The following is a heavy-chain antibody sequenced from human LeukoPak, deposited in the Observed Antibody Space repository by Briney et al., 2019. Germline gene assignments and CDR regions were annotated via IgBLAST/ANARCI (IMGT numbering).Heavy chain of an antibody. D-gene: IGHD4-17*01. CDR2: INHSGST. J-gene: IGHJ4*02. CDR3: ARASHDYGDYSHFDY. Sequence: SETLSLTCAVYGGSFSGYYWSWIRQPPGKGLEWIGEINHSGSTNYNPSLKSRVTISVDTSKNQFSLRLSSVTAADTAVYYCARASHDYGDYSHFDYWGQGTLVTVSS. V-gene: IGHV4-34*01. CDR1: GGSFSGYY.